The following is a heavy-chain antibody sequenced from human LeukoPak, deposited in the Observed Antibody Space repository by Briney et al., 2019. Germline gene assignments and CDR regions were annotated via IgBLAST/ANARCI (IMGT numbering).Heavy chain of an antibody. Sequence: PSQTLSLTCTVSGGSISSGSYYWSWIRQPAGKGLEWIGRIYTSVSTNYNPSLKSRVTISVDTSKNQFSLKLSSVTAADTAVYYCAHSGARDYYYGMDVWGQGTTVTVSS. CDR1: GGSISSGSYY. J-gene: IGHJ6*02. V-gene: IGHV4-61*02. D-gene: IGHD1-26*01. CDR3: AHSGARDYYYGMDV. CDR2: IYTSVST.